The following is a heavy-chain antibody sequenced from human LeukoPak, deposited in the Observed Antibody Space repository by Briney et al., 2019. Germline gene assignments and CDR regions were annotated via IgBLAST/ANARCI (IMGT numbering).Heavy chain of an antibody. Sequence: ASVKVSCKASGYTFTGYYMHWVRQAPGQGLEWMGWINPNSGGTNYAQKFQGRVTMTRDTSISTAYMELSRLRSDDTAVYYCAGASSFEYVFDYFDYWGQGTLVTVSS. CDR2: INPNSGGT. CDR1: GYTFTGYY. D-gene: IGHD3-16*01. V-gene: IGHV1-2*02. J-gene: IGHJ4*02. CDR3: AGASSFEYVFDYFDY.